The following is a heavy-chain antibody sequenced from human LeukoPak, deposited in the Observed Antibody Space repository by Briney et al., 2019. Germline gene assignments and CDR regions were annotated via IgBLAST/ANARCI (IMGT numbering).Heavy chain of an antibody. J-gene: IGHJ5*02. V-gene: IGHV3-23*01. Sequence: PGGSLRLSCAASGFAFSAYAMSWVRQAPGKGLEWVSIISGNGGNTYYADSVKGRFTISRDNSKNTLYLQMNNLRAEDTAVYYCAEEHKLHSYGYWFDPWGQGTLVTVSS. D-gene: IGHD5-18*01. CDR1: GFAFSAYA. CDR2: ISGNGGNT. CDR3: AEEHKLHSYGYWFDP.